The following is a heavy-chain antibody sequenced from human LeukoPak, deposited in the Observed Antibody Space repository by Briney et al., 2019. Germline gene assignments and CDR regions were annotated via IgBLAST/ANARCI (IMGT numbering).Heavy chain of an antibody. CDR2: INPNSGGT. D-gene: IGHD2-2*01. J-gene: IGHJ4*02. CDR1: GYTFTGYY. V-gene: IGHV1-2*06. Sequence: ASVKVSCKASGYTFTGYYMHWVRQAPGQGLEWMGRINPNSGGTNYAQKFQGRVTMTRDTSISTAYMELSRLRSDDTAVYYCAKDRGQLPTTRQLDFDYWGQGTLVTVSS. CDR3: AKDRGQLPTTRQLDFDY.